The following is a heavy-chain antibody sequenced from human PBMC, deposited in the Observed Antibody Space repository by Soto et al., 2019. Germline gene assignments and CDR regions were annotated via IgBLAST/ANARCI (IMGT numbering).Heavy chain of an antibody. CDR2: IWYDGSNK. CDR3: ARVHFGSATWVDY. D-gene: IGHD3-10*01. CDR1: GFTFSSYG. Sequence: QVQLVESGGGVVQPGRSLRLSCAASGFTFSSYGMHWVRQAPGKGLEWVAVIWYDGSNKYYADSVKGRFTISRDNSKNTLYLQMNSLRAEDTAVYYCARVHFGSATWVDYWGQGTLVTVSS. V-gene: IGHV3-33*01. J-gene: IGHJ4*02.